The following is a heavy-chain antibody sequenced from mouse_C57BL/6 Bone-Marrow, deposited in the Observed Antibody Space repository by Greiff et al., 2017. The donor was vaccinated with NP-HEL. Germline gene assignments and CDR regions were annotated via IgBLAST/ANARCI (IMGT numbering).Heavy chain of an antibody. V-gene: IGHV1-52*01. D-gene: IGHD1-1*01. Sequence: QVQLQQPGAELVRPGSSVKLSCKASGYTFTSYWMHWVKQRPIQGLEWIGNIDPSDSETHYNQKFKDKATLTVDKSTSTAYMQLSSLTSEYSAVYDCARGHYGSSPLHWYCDVWGTGTTVTVSS. CDR1: GYTFTSYW. CDR3: ARGHYGSSPLHWYCDV. CDR2: IDPSDSET. J-gene: IGHJ1*03.